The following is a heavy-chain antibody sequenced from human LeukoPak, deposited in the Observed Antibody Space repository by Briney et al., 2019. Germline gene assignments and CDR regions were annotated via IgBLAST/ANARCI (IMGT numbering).Heavy chain of an antibody. D-gene: IGHD5-12*01. Sequence: GRPLRLSCTASGFMFSNFGMHWVRQAPGKGLEWVAAILYDGYNKYYADSVKGRFTISRDKSKNTVYLQMNSLRGEDTAVYYCAKGEMWLRWASIDYWGQGTLVTVSS. CDR1: GFMFSNFG. V-gene: IGHV3-30*18. CDR2: ILYDGYNK. J-gene: IGHJ4*02. CDR3: AKGEMWLRWASIDY.